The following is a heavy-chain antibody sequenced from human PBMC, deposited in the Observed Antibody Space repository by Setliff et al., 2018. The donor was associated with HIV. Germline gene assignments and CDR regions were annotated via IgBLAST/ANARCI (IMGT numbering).Heavy chain of an antibody. CDR2: IHHSGTT. D-gene: IGHD2-21*01. Sequence: PSETLSLTCAVSGYSISSGYYWAWIRQSPGKGLDWIGSIHHSGTTYYNPSLKSRVTISVDTTTNQVSLQVNSVTAVDTAVYYCARIASVAGAYYFDYWGQGTLVTVSS. V-gene: IGHV4-38-2*01. CDR1: GYSISSGYY. CDR3: ARIASVAGAYYFDY. J-gene: IGHJ4*02.